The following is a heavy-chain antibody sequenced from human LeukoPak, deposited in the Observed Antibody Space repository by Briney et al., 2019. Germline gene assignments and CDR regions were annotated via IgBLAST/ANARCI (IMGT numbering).Heavy chain of an antibody. CDR2: XGSGGST. D-gene: IGHD2-15*01. V-gene: IGHV3-23*01. J-gene: IGHJ4*02. CDR3: AKYCSGGSCYRSCFDY. Sequence: XGSGGSTYYADSVKGRFTISRDNSKNTLYLQMNSLRAEDTAVYYCAKYCSGGSCYRSCFDYWGQGTLVTVSS.